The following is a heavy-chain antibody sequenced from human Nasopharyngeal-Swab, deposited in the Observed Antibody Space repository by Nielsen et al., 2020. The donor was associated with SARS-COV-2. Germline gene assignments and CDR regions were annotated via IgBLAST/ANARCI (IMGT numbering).Heavy chain of an antibody. D-gene: IGHD6-13*01. V-gene: IGHV4-59*01. J-gene: IGHJ4*02. Sequence: SETLSLTCTVSGGSISSYSWSWIRQPPGKGLEWIGYIYYSGSTNYNPSLKSRVTISVDTSKNQFSLKLSSVTAADTAVYYCARGHSSSWGSTDYWGQGTMVTVSS. CDR3: ARGHSSSWGSTDY. CDR2: IYYSGST. CDR1: GGSISSYS.